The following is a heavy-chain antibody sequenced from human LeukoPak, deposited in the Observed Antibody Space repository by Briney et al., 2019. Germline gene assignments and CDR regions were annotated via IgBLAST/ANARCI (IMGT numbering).Heavy chain of an antibody. CDR3: ARPYSSSSFDY. CDR1: GGSISGYY. Sequence: PSETLSLTCTVSGGSISGYYWSWIRQPPGKGLEWIGYIYYSGSTNYNPSLKSRVTISVDTSKNQFSLKLSSVTAADTAVYYCARPYSSSSFDYWGQGTLVTVSS. D-gene: IGHD6-6*01. J-gene: IGHJ4*02. CDR2: IYYSGST. V-gene: IGHV4-59*08.